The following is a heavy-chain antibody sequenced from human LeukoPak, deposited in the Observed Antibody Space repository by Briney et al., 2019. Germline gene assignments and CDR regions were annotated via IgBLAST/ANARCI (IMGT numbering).Heavy chain of an antibody. CDR1: GYSISSGYY. Sequence: SETLSLTWAVSGYSISSGYYWGWIRQSPGKGLEWVGSIYHSGSTYYNPSLKSRVTISVDTSKDQFSLKLNSVTAADTAVYYCARASRDHSGSYPWGQGTLVTVSS. J-gene: IGHJ5*02. CDR3: ARASRDHSGSYP. CDR2: IYHSGST. V-gene: IGHV4-38-2*01. D-gene: IGHD1-26*01.